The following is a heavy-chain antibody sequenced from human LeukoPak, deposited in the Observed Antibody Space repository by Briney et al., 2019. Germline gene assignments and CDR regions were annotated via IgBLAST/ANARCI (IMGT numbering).Heavy chain of an antibody. V-gene: IGHV3-64D*09. CDR3: VRGYSFGPYGMDV. CDR2: ISDSGGST. J-gene: IGHJ6*02. Sequence: GGSLRLSCSASGFPFNSYARHWVRQAPGKGLEYVSAISDSGGSTYYADSVKGRFTISRDNSKNTLYLQMSSLRAEDTAVYFCVRGYSFGPYGMDVWGQGTTVTVSS. CDR1: GFPFNSYA. D-gene: IGHD2-15*01.